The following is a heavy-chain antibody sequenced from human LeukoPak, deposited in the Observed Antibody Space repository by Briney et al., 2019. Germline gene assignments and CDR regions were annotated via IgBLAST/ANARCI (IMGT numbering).Heavy chain of an antibody. V-gene: IGHV4-59*11. CDR3: GRLYDSSTYTNWLDP. CDR2: IYYSGST. Sequence: SQTLSLTCTVSGGSISSHYWSWIRQPPGKGLEWIGYIYYSGSTNYNPSLKSRVTISVDTSKNQFSLKLSSVTAADTAVYYCGRLYDSSTYTNWLDPWGQGTLVTVSS. CDR1: GGSISSHY. J-gene: IGHJ5*02. D-gene: IGHD3-22*01.